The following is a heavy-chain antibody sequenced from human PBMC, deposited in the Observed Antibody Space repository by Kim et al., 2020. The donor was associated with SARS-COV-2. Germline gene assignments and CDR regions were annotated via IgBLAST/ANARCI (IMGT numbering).Heavy chain of an antibody. CDR1: GFTFSSYS. J-gene: IGHJ4*02. D-gene: IGHD5-18*01. CDR3: AREGDGYGFDY. Sequence: GGSLRLSCAASGFTFSSYSMNWVRHAPGKGLEWVSSISSSSSYIYYADSVKGRFTISRDNAKNSLYLQMNSLRAEDTAVYYCAREGDGYGFDYWGQGTLVTVSS. CDR2: ISSSSSYI. V-gene: IGHV3-21*01.